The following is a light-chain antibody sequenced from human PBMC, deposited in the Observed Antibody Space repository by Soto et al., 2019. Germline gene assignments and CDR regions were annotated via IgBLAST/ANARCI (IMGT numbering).Light chain of an antibody. Sequence: DIQVTQSPSTLSASVGDRVTITCRASQSISSWLAWYQQKPGKAPKLLIYKASSFESGVPSRFSGSGSRTEFTLTISSLQPDDFATYYCQQYNSYSRTFGQGTKVEIK. J-gene: IGKJ1*01. V-gene: IGKV1-5*03. CDR2: KAS. CDR1: QSISSW. CDR3: QQYNSYSRT.